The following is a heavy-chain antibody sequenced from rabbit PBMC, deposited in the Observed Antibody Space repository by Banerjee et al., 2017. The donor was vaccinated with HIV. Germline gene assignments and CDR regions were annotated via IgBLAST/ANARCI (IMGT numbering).Heavy chain of an antibody. V-gene: IGHV1S45*01. CDR3: ARAGYGDYDFNL. D-gene: IGHD2-1*01. Sequence: QEQLVESGGGLVTLGGSLKLTCKASGIDFSSSFWISWVRQTPGKGLEWIGCIYPTYGATDYASWVNGRFTISKTSSTVDLKMTSLTAADTATYFCARAGYGDYDFNLWGPGTLVTVS. J-gene: IGHJ4*01. CDR2: IYPTYGAT. CDR1: GIDFSSSFW.